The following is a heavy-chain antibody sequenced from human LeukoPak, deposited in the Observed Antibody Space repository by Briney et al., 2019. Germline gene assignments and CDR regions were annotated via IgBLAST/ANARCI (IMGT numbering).Heavy chain of an antibody. V-gene: IGHV4-61*01. CDR1: GGSFSSGSYY. CDR2: IYYSGST. CDR3: ARGPPAKPGTGYYYGMDV. J-gene: IGHJ6*02. D-gene: IGHD2-2*01. Sequence: SETLSLTCTVSGGSFSSGSYYWSWIRQPPGKGLEWIVYIYYSGSTNYNPSLKSRVTISVDMSKNQFSLKLSSVTAADTAVYYCARGPPAKPGTGYYYGMDVWGQGTTVTVSS.